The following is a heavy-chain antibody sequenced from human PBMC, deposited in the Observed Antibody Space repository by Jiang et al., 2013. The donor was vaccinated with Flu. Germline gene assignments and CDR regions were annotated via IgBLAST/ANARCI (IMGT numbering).Heavy chain of an antibody. CDR3: ASSVTTTRTVDY. D-gene: IGHD4-17*01. Sequence: LLKPSETLSLTCAVYGGSFSGYYWSWIRQPPGKGLEWIGEINHSGSTNYNPSLKSRVTISVDTSKNQFSLKLSSVTAADTAVYYCASSVTTTRTVDYWGQGTLVTVSS. CDR2: INHSGST. J-gene: IGHJ4*02. V-gene: IGHV4-34*01. CDR1: GGSFSGYY.